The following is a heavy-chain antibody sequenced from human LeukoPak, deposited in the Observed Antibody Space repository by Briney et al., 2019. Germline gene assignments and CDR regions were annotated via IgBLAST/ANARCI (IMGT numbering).Heavy chain of an antibody. CDR2: IIPIFGTA. CDR1: GGTFISYA. J-gene: IGHJ4*02. Sequence: SVKVSCKASGGTFISYAISWVRQAPGQGLEWMGGIIPIFGTANYAQKFQGRLTITTDESTSTAYMELSSLRSEDTAVYYCARDPGSPYSYFDYWGQGTLVTVSS. CDR3: ARDPGSPYSYFDY. V-gene: IGHV1-69*05. D-gene: IGHD2-15*01.